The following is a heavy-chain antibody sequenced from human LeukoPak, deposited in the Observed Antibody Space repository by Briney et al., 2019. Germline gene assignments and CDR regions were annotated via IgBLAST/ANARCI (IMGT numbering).Heavy chain of an antibody. CDR3: ARDVEYSSSEGYMDV. J-gene: IGHJ6*03. CDR1: GFTFSSYA. Sequence: GGSLRLSCAASGFTFSSYAMHWVRQAPGKGLEWVAVISYDGSNKYYADSVKGRFTISRDNSKNALYLQMNSLRAEDTAVYYCARDVEYSSSEGYMDVWGKGTTVTVSS. V-gene: IGHV3-30*04. CDR2: ISYDGSNK. D-gene: IGHD6-6*01.